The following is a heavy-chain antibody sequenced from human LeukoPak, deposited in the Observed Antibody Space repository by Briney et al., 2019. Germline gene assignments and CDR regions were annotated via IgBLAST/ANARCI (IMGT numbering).Heavy chain of an antibody. CDR2: IDPTSGKT. D-gene: IGHD6-19*01. CDR1: GYTFTTYY. CDR3: ARDLRTVTVAGLGVFDI. V-gene: IGHV1-46*01. J-gene: IGHJ3*02. Sequence: ASVKVSCKASGYTFTTYYIHWVRRAPGQGLEWMGVIDPTSGKTNYAQKFQGRVTMNRDMSTSTTYLELTSLRSDDTAFYYCARDLRTVTVAGLGVFDIWGQGTIVSVSS.